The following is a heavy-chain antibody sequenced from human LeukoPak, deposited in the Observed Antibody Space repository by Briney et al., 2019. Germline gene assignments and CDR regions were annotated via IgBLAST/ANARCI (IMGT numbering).Heavy chain of an antibody. CDR1: SGSVSSGSYY. CDR2: INHSGST. D-gene: IGHD3-10*01. V-gene: IGHV4-39*07. CDR3: ARGLRPPRGSTMVRGVVAAFDI. Sequence: PSETLSLTCTVSSGSVSSGSYYWSWIRQPPGKGLEWIGEINHSGSTNYNPSLKSRVTISVDTSKNQFSLKLSSVTAADTAVYYCARGLRPPRGSTMVRGVVAAFDIWGQGTMVTVSS. J-gene: IGHJ3*02.